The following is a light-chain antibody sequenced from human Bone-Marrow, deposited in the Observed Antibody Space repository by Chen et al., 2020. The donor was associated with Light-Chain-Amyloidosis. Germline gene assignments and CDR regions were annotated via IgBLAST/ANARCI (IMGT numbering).Light chain of an antibody. CDR2: VVS. J-gene: IGLJ3*02. CDR1: SSAVGNYYY. Sequence: HSPLTQPAPVSGSPGQVITTSCTGTSSAVGNYYYVSWYQQHPGNAPKVIIYVVSYRPSGVSNRFSGSKSGNTASLTISGLEDEDEAHYYCSSYTSNNTWVFGGGTKLTVL. V-gene: IGLV2-14*01. CDR3: SSYTSNNTWV.